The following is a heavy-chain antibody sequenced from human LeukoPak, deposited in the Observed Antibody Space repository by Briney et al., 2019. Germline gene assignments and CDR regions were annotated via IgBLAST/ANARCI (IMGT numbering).Heavy chain of an antibody. V-gene: IGHV3-30*18. D-gene: IGHD2-2*01. CDR3: AKSFRSTSLDY. CDR1: GFTFSTYG. CDR2: IAYDGKTT. Sequence: QAGGSLRLSCAASGFTFSTYGTHWVRQAPGKGLEWVAVIAYDGKTTYYADSVKGRFTISRDNSRNTLYLQMNSLRAGDTAVYYCAKSFRSTSLDYWGQGTLVTVSS. J-gene: IGHJ4*02.